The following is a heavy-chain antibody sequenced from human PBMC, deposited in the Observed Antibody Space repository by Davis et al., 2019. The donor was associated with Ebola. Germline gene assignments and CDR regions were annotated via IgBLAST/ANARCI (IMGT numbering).Heavy chain of an antibody. J-gene: IGHJ4*02. CDR2: ISNSGYET. Sequence: GESLNIPCAASGFTFTVYVMSWVRQAPGKGLEWISSISNSGYETYYADSVKGRFTTSRHNSKSTLNLQMNSLRAGDTAIYYCVASSSSLADYWGQGTLVTVSS. CDR3: VASSSSLADY. CDR1: GFTFTVYV. D-gene: IGHD6-13*01. V-gene: IGHV3-23*01.